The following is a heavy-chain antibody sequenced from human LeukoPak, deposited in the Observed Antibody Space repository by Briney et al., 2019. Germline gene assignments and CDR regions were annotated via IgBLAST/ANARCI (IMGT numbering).Heavy chain of an antibody. CDR2: IKQGEREK. CDR3: ARDVPVAGLDY. Sequence: SGVSLRLSCAASGFTLSSYWMRWVRQAPGKGLVGVVSIKQGEREKDYGHSVKVRFTISRDNAKNSMYLQMNSVRVEDTAVYYCARDVPVAGLDYWGQGTLVTVSS. V-gene: IGHV3-7*03. J-gene: IGHJ4*02. CDR1: GFTLSSYW. D-gene: IGHD6-19*01.